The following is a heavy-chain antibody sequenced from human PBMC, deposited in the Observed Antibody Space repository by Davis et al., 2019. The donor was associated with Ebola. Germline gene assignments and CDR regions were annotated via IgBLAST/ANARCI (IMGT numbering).Heavy chain of an antibody. CDR3: ARGRSAAGTPDSDY. J-gene: IGHJ4*02. Sequence: GGSLRLSCAVSTFTFTTYSMNWVRQAPGKGLEWVSFISSRGSYIYYADSLKGRFTISRDNAENSLYLQMNSLRVEDTAIYYCARGRSAAGTPDSDYWGQGTLVTVSS. CDR2: ISSRGSYI. V-gene: IGHV3-21*01. D-gene: IGHD6-13*01. CDR1: TFTFTTYS.